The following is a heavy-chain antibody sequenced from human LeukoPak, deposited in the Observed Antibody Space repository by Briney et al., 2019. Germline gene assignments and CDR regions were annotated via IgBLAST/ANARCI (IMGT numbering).Heavy chain of an antibody. V-gene: IGHV1-3*01. J-gene: IGHJ4*02. CDR3: ASVSSSWYNDY. Sequence: GASVKVSCKASGYTFTSYAMHWVRQAPGQRLEWMGWINAGNGNTKDSQEFQGRVTMTTDTSKSTAYMELRRLRSDDTAVYYCASVSSSWYNDYWGQGTLVTVSS. CDR2: INAGNGNT. CDR1: GYTFTSYA. D-gene: IGHD6-13*01.